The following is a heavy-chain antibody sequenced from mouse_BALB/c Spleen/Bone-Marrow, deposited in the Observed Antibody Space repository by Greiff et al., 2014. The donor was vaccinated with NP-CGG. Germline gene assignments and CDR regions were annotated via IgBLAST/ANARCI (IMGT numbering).Heavy chain of an antibody. CDR1: GYTFTRYY. D-gene: IGHD2-2*01. CDR3: AMWLRRDYYAMDY. Sequence: QVQLQQPGPELVKPGASVRISCKASGYTFTRYYIQWMKQRPGQGLEWIGWIYPGNANTKYNEKFKGKATLTADKSSSTAYMQLSSLTSEDSAVYFCAMWLRRDYYAMDYWGQGTSVTVSS. CDR2: IYPGNANT. J-gene: IGHJ4*01. V-gene: IGHV1S56*01.